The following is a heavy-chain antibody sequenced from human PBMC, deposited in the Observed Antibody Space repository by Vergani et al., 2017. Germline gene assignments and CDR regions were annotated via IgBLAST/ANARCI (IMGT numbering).Heavy chain of an antibody. CDR2: INPNSGGT. D-gene: IGHD3-10*01. CDR3: ARGGTVVRGNGDFYWFDP. J-gene: IGHJ5*02. CDR1: GYTFTGYY. Sequence: QVQLVQSGAEVKKPGASVKVSCKASGYTFTGYYMHWVRQAPGQGLEWMGWINPNSGGTNYAQKFQGWVTMTRDTSISTAYMELSRLRSDDTAVYYCARGGTVVRGNGDFYWFDPWGQGTLVTVSS. V-gene: IGHV1-2*04.